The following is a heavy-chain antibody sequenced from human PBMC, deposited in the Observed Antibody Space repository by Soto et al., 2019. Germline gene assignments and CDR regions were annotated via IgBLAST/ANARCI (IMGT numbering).Heavy chain of an antibody. V-gene: IGHV3-11*01. J-gene: IGHJ4*02. CDR2: IDSGDGTT. CDR1: GFDFGDYY. Sequence: GGSLRLSCTGSGFDFGDYYMSWIRQAPGKVLEWVSYIDSGDGTTYYTDSVKGRFTISRDNAKKTVYLQMSSLRVEDTALYYCVRPYYSSSWFPFDRWGQGTLVTVSS. CDR3: VRPYYSSSWFPFDR. D-gene: IGHD6-13*01.